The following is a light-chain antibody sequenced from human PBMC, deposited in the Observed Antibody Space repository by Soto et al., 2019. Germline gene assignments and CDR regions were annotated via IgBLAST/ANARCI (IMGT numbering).Light chain of an antibody. V-gene: IGLV2-8*01. CDR2: EVN. CDR1: SSDVGGYNY. J-gene: IGLJ1*01. CDR3: SSYGGSNNLV. Sequence: QSALTQPPSASGSPGQSVSISCSGTSSDVGGYNYVSWFQQHPGKAPKLIIHEVNQRPSGVPDRFSGSKSGNTASLTVSGLQAEDEAEYYCSSYGGSNNLVFGTGPQLTVL.